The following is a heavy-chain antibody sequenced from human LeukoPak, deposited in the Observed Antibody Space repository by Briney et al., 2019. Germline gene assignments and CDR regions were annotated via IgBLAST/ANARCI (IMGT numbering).Heavy chain of an antibody. D-gene: IGHD6-19*01. J-gene: IGHJ4*02. Sequence: GGSLRLTCEASGLILRGHAMSRVRPAPGKGLEWVSGIGDSGEIERYADSVKGRFTTSTDNFRNTVYLEMRSLRPEDTAVYYCAKGYSSGWTPFDYWGQGTQVTVSS. CDR2: IGDSGEIE. CDR1: GLILRGHA. CDR3: AKGYSSGWTPFDY. V-gene: IGHV3-23*01.